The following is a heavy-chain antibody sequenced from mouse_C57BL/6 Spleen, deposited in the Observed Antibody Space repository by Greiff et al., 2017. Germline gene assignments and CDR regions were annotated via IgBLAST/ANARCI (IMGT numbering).Heavy chain of an antibody. D-gene: IGHD1-1*01. CDR3: AIEVLLRGYFDV. V-gene: IGHV3-6*01. Sequence: ESGPGLVKPSQSLSLPCSVTGYSITRRYYWNWFRQFPGNKLEWMGYISYDGSNNYNPSLKNRISITRDTSQNQFFLKLNSLTTEDTATYYCAIEVLLRGYFDVWGTGTTVTVSS. J-gene: IGHJ1*03. CDR1: GYSITRRYY. CDR2: ISYDGSN.